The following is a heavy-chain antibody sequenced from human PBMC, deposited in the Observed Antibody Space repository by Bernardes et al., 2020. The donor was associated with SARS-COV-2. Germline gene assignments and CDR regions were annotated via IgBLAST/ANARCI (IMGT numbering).Heavy chain of an antibody. V-gene: IGHV3-21*01. CDR1: GFTFSRYS. Sequence: GGSLSLSCAASGFTFSRYSMNWVRQAPGKGLEWVSCISSSSTYIYYEDSVKGRFTISRDNAKNSLYLQLDSLRVEYTAVYYCAIDTGDYYGSGSWNYDYGMDVWGQGTTVTVSS. D-gene: IGHD3-10*01. J-gene: IGHJ6*02. CDR3: AIDTGDYYGSGSWNYDYGMDV. CDR2: ISSSSTYI.